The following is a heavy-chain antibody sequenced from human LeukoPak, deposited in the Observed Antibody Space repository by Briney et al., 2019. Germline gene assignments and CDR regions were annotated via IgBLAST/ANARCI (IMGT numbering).Heavy chain of an antibody. D-gene: IGHD3-10*01. Sequence: GGSLRLSCAASGFTVSSNYMSWVRQAPGKGLEWVSVIYSGGSTYYADSVKGRFTISRDNAKNSLYLQMNSLRAEDTAVYYCAREDADYYGSGSYYTRDNWFDPWGQGTLVTVSS. V-gene: IGHV3-53*01. J-gene: IGHJ5*02. CDR1: GFTVSSNY. CDR2: IYSGGST. CDR3: AREDADYYGSGSYYTRDNWFDP.